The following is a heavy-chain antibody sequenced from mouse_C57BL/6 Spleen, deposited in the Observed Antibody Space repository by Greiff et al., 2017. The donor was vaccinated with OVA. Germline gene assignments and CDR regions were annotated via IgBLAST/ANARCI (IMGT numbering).Heavy chain of an antibody. D-gene: IGHD2-10*02. CDR1: GYTFTSYW. V-gene: IGHV1-55*01. J-gene: IGHJ4*01. CDR3: AREGYGNRAMDY. CDR2: IYPGSGST. Sequence: VQLQQPGAELVKPGASVKMSCKASGYTFTSYWITWVKQRPGQGLEWIGDIYPGSGSTNYNEKFKSKATLTVDTSSSTAYMQLSSLTSEDSAVYYCAREGYGNRAMDYWGQGTSVTVSS.